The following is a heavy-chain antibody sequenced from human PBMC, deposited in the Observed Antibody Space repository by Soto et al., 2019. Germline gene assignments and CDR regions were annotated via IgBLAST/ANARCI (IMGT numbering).Heavy chain of an antibody. D-gene: IGHD1-26*01. Sequence: GGSLRLSCASSGFTFSTYWMNWVRQAPGKGLEWVANIKQDGSEKYYVDSVKGRFAISRDNAKDSLFLQMNSLRAEDTAVYYCAKDVVVGATTGLGDYYYYYGMDVWGQGTTVTVSS. CDR3: AKDVVVGATTGLGDYYYYYGMDV. J-gene: IGHJ6*02. CDR2: IKQDGSEK. CDR1: GFTFSTYW. V-gene: IGHV3-7*01.